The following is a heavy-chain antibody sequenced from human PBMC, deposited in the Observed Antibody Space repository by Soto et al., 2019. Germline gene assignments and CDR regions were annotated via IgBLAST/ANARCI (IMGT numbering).Heavy chain of an antibody. D-gene: IGHD2-21*02. CDR3: AKDLGPLKLLNYVFYGLDV. V-gene: IGHV3-53*01. CDR1: GFTVSSSY. CDR2: IESGGTA. Sequence: GCLRLSFNASGFTVSSSYMSWVRQAPGMGLEWVAVIESGGTAHYADSVKGRFTISRDNPNNIIYLQLHTLRAEDTAFYYCAKDLGPLKLLNYVFYGLDVWGQGTTVTVSS. J-gene: IGHJ6*02.